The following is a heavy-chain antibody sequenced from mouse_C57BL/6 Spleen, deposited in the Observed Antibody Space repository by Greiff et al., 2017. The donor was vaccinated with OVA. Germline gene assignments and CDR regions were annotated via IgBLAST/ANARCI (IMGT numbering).Heavy chain of an antibody. CDR1: GYSITSGYY. CDR2: ISYDGSN. Sequence: EVKVEESGPGLVKPSQSLSLTCSVTGYSITSGYYWNWIRQFPGNKLEWMGYISYDGSNNYNPSLKNRISITRDTSKNQFFLKLNSVTTEDTATYYCARTGLMDYWGQGTSVTVSS. D-gene: IGHD3-1*01. V-gene: IGHV3-6*01. J-gene: IGHJ4*01. CDR3: ARTGLMDY.